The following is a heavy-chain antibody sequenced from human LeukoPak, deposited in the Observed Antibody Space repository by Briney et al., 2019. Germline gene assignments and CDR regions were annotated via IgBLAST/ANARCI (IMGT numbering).Heavy chain of an antibody. D-gene: IGHD5-12*01. J-gene: IGHJ4*02. CDR3: ARGTDMTPISGYYSFVY. CDR2: VYTSGST. Sequence: SETLSLTCNVSGDSITSHYWNWIRQPPGKGLEWIGYVYTSGSTNYNPSLKSRVTISVDTSKSQFALKLSSVTAADTAVYYCARGTDMTPISGYYSFVYWGQGTLVSVSS. CDR1: GDSITSHY. V-gene: IGHV4-4*09.